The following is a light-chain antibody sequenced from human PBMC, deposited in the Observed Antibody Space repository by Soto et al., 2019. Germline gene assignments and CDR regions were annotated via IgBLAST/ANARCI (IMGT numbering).Light chain of an antibody. CDR3: GTWDTSLSVV. Sequence: QSVLTQPPSVSAAPGQMVTISCSGSSSNIGNNYVSWYQQLPGTAPKLLIYESDKRPSGIPDRFSGSKSGTSATLGIAGLQTGDEADYYCGTWDTSLSVVFGGGTKLTVL. CDR2: ESD. CDR1: SSNIGNNY. V-gene: IGLV1-51*02. J-gene: IGLJ2*01.